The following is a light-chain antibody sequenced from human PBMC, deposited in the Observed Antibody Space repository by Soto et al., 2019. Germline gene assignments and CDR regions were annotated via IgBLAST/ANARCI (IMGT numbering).Light chain of an antibody. J-gene: IGKJ1*01. CDR1: QTVRNNY. CDR2: DAS. V-gene: IGKV3-11*01. CDR3: QQRSNRWT. Sequence: EFVLTQSPGTLSLSPGERATLSRRASQTVRNNYLAWYQQKPGQAPRLLIYDASNRATGIPARFSGSGSGTDFTLTISSLEPEDFAVYYCQQRSNRWTFGQGTKV.